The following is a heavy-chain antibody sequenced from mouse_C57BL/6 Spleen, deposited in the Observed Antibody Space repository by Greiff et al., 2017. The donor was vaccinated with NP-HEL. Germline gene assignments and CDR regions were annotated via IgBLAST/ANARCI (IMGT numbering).Heavy chain of an antibody. J-gene: IGHJ2*01. CDR3: ATITTVVARDY. CDR2: IYPGDGDT. D-gene: IGHD1-1*01. CDR1: GYAFSSSW. V-gene: IGHV1-82*01. Sequence: QVQLQQSGPELVKPGASVKISCKASGYAFSSSWMNWVKQRPGKGLEWIGRIYPGDGDTNYNGTFKGKATLTADKSSSTASMQLSSLTSEDSAVYFCATITTVVARDYWGQGTTLTVSS.